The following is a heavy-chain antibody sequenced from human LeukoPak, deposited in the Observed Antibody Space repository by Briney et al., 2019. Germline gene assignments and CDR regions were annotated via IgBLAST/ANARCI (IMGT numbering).Heavy chain of an antibody. Sequence: SVKVSCKASGGTFSSYAISWVRQAPGQGLEWMGRIIPILGIANYAQKFQGRVMITADKSTSTAYMELSSLRSEDTAVYYCARSVSDDYSNSHLFDYWGQGTLVTVSS. CDR1: GGTFSSYA. V-gene: IGHV1-69*04. CDR3: ARSVSDDYSNSHLFDY. CDR2: IIPILGIA. D-gene: IGHD4-11*01. J-gene: IGHJ4*02.